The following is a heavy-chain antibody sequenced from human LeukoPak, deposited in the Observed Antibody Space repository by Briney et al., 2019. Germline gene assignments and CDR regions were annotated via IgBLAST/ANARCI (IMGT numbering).Heavy chain of an antibody. CDR3: AREISSGWYDD. Sequence: PGGSLRLSCAASGFTFSSYAMHWVRQAPGKGLEWVAVISYDGSNKYYADSVKGRFTISRDNSKNTLYLQMNSLRAEDTAVYYCAREISSGWYDDWGQGTLVTVSS. V-gene: IGHV3-30-3*01. CDR1: GFTFSSYA. CDR2: ISYDGSNK. J-gene: IGHJ5*02. D-gene: IGHD6-19*01.